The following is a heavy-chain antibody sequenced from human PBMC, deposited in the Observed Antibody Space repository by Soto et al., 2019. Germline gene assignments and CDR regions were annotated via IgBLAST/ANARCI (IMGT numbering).Heavy chain of an antibody. CDR2: ICYSGST. V-gene: IGHV4-30-4*01. D-gene: IGHD2-15*01. CDR1: GGSISSGDYY. J-gene: IGHJ4*02. Sequence: SETLSLTCTVSGGSISSGDYYWSWIRQPPGKGLEWIGYICYSGSTYYNPSLKSRVTISVDTSKNQFSLKLSSVTAADTAVYYCARDSVVAWGFDYWGQGTLVTVSS. CDR3: ARDSVVAWGFDY.